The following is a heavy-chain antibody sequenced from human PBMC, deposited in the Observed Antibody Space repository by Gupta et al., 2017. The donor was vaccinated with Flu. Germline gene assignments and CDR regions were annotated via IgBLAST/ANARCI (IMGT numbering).Heavy chain of an antibody. CDR2: LKSHTDGGTT. CDR3: TTDSSGGITFDI. D-gene: IGHD3-16*01. V-gene: IGHV3-15*01. CDR1: GFIFSDAW. J-gene: IGHJ3*02. Sequence: EVQLVESGGGLVKPGGSLRLSCAASGFIFSDAWMNWVRQAPGKGLEWVGRLKSHTDGGTTDYAAHVKSRFTISRDDSKNTLCLQMRSLKTEDTAVYFCTTDSSGGITFDIWGQGTMVTVSS.